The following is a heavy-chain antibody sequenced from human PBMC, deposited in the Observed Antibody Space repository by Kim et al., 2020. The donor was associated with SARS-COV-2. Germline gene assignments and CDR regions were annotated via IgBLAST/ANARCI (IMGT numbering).Heavy chain of an antibody. D-gene: IGHD5-18*01. CDR3: ATVQRGYSLGWFDP. V-gene: IGHV1-24*01. Sequence: ASVKVSCKVSGYTLTELSMHWVRQAPGKGLEWMGGFDPEDGETIYAQKFQGRVTMTEDTSTDTAYMELSSLRSEDTAVYYCATVQRGYSLGWFDPWGQGTLVTVSS. J-gene: IGHJ5*02. CDR2: FDPEDGET. CDR1: GYTLTELS.